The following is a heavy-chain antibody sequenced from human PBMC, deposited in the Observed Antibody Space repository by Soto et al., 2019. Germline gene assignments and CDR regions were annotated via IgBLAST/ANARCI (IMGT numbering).Heavy chain of an antibody. Sequence: SVKVSCKASGGTFSSYAISWVRQAPGQGLEWMGGIIPIFGTANYAQKFQGRVTITADESTSTAYMELSSLRSEDTAVYYCARAGEEGCTNGAPTVIHVPNPLQALPWG. CDR2: IIPIFGTA. CDR3: ARAGEEGCTNGAPTVIHVPNPLQALP. CDR1: GGTFSSYA. J-gene: IGHJ5*02. V-gene: IGHV1-69*13. D-gene: IGHD2-8*01.